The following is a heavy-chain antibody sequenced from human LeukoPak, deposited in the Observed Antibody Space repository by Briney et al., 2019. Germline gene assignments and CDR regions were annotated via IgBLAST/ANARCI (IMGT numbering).Heavy chain of an antibody. J-gene: IGHJ3*01. CDR1: GFTFNTYS. CDR2: ISSSDTYI. Sequence: GGSLRLSCAASGFTFNTYSMNWVRQAPGKGLEWVSSISSSDTYIHYADSVKGRFTISRDNAKKSLYMQMNSLRAEDTAVYYCVRVGGAFDLWGQGTRVSVSS. D-gene: IGHD3-16*01. CDR3: VRVGGAFDL. V-gene: IGHV3-21*01.